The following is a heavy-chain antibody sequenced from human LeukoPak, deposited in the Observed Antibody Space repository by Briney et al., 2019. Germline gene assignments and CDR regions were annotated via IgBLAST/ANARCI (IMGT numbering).Heavy chain of an antibody. V-gene: IGHV4-59*01. CDR1: GGSISSYY. D-gene: IGHD3-22*01. CDR2: IYYSGST. CDR3: ARGGYYYDSSGYFTPFDY. Sequence: PSETLSLTCTVSGGSISSYYWSWIRQPPGKGLEWIGYIYYSGSTNYNPSLKSRVTISVDTSKNQSSLKLSSVTAADTAVYYCARGGYYYDSSGYFTPFDYWGQGALVTVSS. J-gene: IGHJ4*02.